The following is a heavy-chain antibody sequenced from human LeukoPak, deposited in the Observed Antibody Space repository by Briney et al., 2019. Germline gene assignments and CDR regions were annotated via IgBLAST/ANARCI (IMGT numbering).Heavy chain of an antibody. CDR1: GGSISSYY. Sequence: SETLSLTCTVSGGSISSYYWSWIRQPPGKGLEWIGYIYYSGSTNYNPSLKSRVTISVDTSKNQFSLKLSSVTAADTAVYYCARDIRGDAFDIWGQGTMVTVSS. J-gene: IGHJ3*02. CDR2: IYYSGST. V-gene: IGHV4-59*12. CDR3: ARDIRGDAFDI. D-gene: IGHD3-10*01.